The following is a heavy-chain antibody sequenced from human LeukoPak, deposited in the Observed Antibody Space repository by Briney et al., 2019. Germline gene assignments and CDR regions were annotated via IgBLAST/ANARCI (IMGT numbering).Heavy chain of an antibody. Sequence: GRSLRLSCAASGFTFSSYGMHWVRQAPGKGLEWVAVISHDGSNKYYADSVKGRFAISRDNSKNTLYLQMNSLRAEDTAVYYCAKDGSGLTYYLDYWGQGSLVTVSS. CDR2: ISHDGSNK. CDR3: AKDGSGLTYYLDY. J-gene: IGHJ4*02. CDR1: GFTFSSYG. D-gene: IGHD3-10*01. V-gene: IGHV3-30*18.